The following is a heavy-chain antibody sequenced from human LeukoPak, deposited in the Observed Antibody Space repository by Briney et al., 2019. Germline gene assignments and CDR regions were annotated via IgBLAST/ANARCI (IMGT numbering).Heavy chain of an antibody. CDR2: INPNSGGT. CDR1: GYTFTGYY. CDR3: ARDYLDFWSGYYHYFDY. D-gene: IGHD3-3*01. Sequence: ASVKVSCKASGYTFTGYYMHWVRQAPGQGLEWMGWINPNSGGTNYAQKFQGRVTMTRDTSISTAYMELSRLRSDDTAVYYCARDYLDFWSGYYHYFDYWGQGTLVTVSS. V-gene: IGHV1-2*02. J-gene: IGHJ4*02.